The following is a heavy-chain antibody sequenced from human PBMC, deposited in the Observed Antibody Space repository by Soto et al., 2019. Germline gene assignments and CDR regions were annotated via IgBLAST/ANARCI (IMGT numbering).Heavy chain of an antibody. CDR2: ISAYNGNT. D-gene: IGHD5-12*01. CDR3: ARDLSGYGAWFDP. V-gene: IGHV1-18*01. CDR1: GGTFSSYA. Sequence: ASVKVSCKASGGTFSSYAISWVRQAPGQGLEWMGWISAYNGNTNYAQKLQGRVTMTTDTSTSTAYMELRSLRSDDTAVYYCARDLSGYGAWFDPWGQGTLVTVSS. J-gene: IGHJ5*02.